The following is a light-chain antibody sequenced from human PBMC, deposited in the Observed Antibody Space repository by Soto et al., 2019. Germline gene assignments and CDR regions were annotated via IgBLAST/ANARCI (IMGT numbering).Light chain of an antibody. Sequence: QSALTQPPSVSGSPGQSVTISCTGTSSDVGDYNYVSWYQQHPGKAPKLMIYDVSKRPSGVPDRFSGSKSGNTASLTISGLQAEDEAEYYCCSYAGSYTEVFGGGTKLTVL. J-gene: IGLJ2*01. CDR3: CSYAGSYTEV. V-gene: IGLV2-11*01. CDR1: SSDVGDYNY. CDR2: DVS.